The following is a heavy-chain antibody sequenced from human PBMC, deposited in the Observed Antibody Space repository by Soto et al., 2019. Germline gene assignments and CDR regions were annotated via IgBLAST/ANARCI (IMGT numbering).Heavy chain of an antibody. CDR2: IYSGGST. V-gene: IGHV3-53*01. Sequence: PGGSLRLSCAASGFTVSDNYMNWVRQAPGKGLEWVSVIYSGGSTYYTDSVKGRSTISRDNSKNTLYLQMNSLRAEDTAVYYCARGYPTGGNGLDVWGQGTTVTVSS. CDR3: ARGYPTGGNGLDV. CDR1: GFTVSDNY. J-gene: IGHJ6*02. D-gene: IGHD2-15*01.